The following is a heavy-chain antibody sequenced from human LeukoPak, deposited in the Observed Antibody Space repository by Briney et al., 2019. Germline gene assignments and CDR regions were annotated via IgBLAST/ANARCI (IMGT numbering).Heavy chain of an antibody. CDR3: ARGTTVTTYADH. J-gene: IGHJ4*02. CDR2: ISYSGST. Sequence: SETLSLTCTVSGVSIRNYYWSWIRQPPGKGLEWIGYISYSGSTTYNPSLRSRVTLSVDTSKNQFSLKLFSVTAADTAVYYCARGTTVTTYADHWGQGTLVTVSS. D-gene: IGHD4-17*01. CDR1: GVSIRNYY. V-gene: IGHV4-59*01.